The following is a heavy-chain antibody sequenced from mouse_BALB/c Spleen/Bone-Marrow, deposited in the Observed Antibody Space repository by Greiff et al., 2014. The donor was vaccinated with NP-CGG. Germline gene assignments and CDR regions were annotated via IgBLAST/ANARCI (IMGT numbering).Heavy chain of an antibody. CDR1: GYTFTSFY. V-gene: IGHV1S81*02. J-gene: IGHJ4*01. Sequence: VQLQQSGAELVKPGASVKLSCKASGYTFTSFYMYWVKQRPGQGLEWIGDINPSNGGTNFNEKFRKKATLTVDTSSSTAYMEFSSLTSVDSAVYYCTRRSLLSDYYALDYWGQGTSVTVSS. CDR3: TRRSLLSDYYALDY. D-gene: IGHD6-1*01. CDR2: INPSNGGT.